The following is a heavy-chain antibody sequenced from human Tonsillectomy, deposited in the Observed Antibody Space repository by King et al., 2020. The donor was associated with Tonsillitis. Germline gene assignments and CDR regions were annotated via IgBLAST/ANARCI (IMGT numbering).Heavy chain of an antibody. J-gene: IGHJ5*02. D-gene: IGHD1-1*01. CDR3: AKPAVGGLLDNNWFDP. Sequence: VQLVESGGGLVQPGGSLRLSCAASGFTFSSYAMSWVRQAPGKGLEWVSVIYSGGSSTYYADSVKGRFTISRDNSKNTLYLQMNSLRAEDTAVYYCAKPAVGGLLDNNWFDPWGQGTLVTVSS. CDR2: IYSGGSST. CDR1: GFTFSSYA. V-gene: IGHV3-23*03.